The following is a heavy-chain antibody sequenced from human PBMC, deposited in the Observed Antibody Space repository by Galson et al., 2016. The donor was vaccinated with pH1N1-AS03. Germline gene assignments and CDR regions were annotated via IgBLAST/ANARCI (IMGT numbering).Heavy chain of an antibody. V-gene: IGHV3-11*01. CDR3: ARDPTYATSGYYYPHFDS. CDR1: GFTFSDYY. J-gene: IGHJ5*01. CDR2: ITSSDSTGTTI. Sequence: SLRLSCAASGFTFSDYYMSWIRQAPGKGLEWVSCITSSDSTGTTIYYADSVKGRFTISRGNAKNSLYLQMNSLRAEDTAIYYCARDPTYATSGYYYPHFDSWGQGTLVTVSS. D-gene: IGHD3-22*01.